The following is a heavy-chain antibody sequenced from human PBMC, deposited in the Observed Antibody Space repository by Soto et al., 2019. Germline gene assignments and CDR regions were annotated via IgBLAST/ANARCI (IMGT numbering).Heavy chain of an antibody. D-gene: IGHD5-12*01. CDR3: ARHPGYSGYGGDFFDY. CDR1: GGSISSGSYF. J-gene: IGHJ4*02. V-gene: IGHV4-39*01. CDR2: MFYSGST. Sequence: SETLSLTCIVSGGSISSGSYFWGGIRQPPGKGLEWIGSMFYSGSTSYNPSLKSRVTISVDTSKNQFSLKLNSVTGADTAVYYCARHPGYSGYGGDFFDYWGQGTLVTVSS.